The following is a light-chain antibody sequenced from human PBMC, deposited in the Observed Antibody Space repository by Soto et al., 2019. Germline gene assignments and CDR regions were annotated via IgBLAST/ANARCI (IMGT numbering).Light chain of an antibody. V-gene: IGLV1-47*02. CDR3: AAWDDSLGGSWV. CDR2: AND. CDR1: SSNIGSNY. Sequence: QLVLTQPPSASGTPGQRVIISCSGRSSNIGSNYVYWFQHLPGTAPKLLIYANDQRPSGVPDRFSGSKSGTSASLAISGLRSEDEAEYYCAAWDDSLGGSWVFGGGTKLTVL. J-gene: IGLJ3*02.